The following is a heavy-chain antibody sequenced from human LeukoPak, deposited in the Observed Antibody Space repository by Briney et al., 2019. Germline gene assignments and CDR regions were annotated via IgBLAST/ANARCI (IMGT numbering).Heavy chain of an antibody. CDR3: ASPAGGSGWSLVY. Sequence: SETLSLTCTVSGASISSYYWSWIRQPPGKGLEWTGYISYSGSATYNPSLKSRVTISLDTSKTHFSLKLSSVTAADTAVYFCASPAGGSGWSLVYWGQGTLVTVSS. J-gene: IGHJ4*02. CDR2: ISYSGSA. V-gene: IGHV4-59*01. CDR1: GASISSYY. D-gene: IGHD6-19*01.